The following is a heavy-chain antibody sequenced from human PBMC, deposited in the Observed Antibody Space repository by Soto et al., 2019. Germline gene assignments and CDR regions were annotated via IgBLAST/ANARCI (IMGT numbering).Heavy chain of an antibody. CDR2: IGTAGDT. J-gene: IGHJ4*02. D-gene: IGHD4-17*01. V-gene: IGHV3-13*04. CDR3: ARGSYGDYAYYFDY. Sequence: EVQLVESGGGLVQPGGSLRLSCAASGFTFSSYDMHWVRQATGKGLEWVSAIGTAGDTYYPGSVKGRFTISRENAKNSLYLQMNSLRAGDTAVYYCARGSYGDYAYYFDYWGQGTLVTFSS. CDR1: GFTFSSYD.